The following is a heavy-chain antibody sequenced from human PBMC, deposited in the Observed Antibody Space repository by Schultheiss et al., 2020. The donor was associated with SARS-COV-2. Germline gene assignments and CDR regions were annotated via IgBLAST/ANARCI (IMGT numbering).Heavy chain of an antibody. V-gene: IGHV4-39*01. J-gene: IGHJ4*02. Sequence: SETLSLTCTVSGGSISSYYWGWIRQPPGKGLEWIGSIYYSGSTYYNPSLKSRVTISVDTSKNQFSLKLSSVTAADTAVYYCARTSPIAVAGSRGGFDYWGQGTLVTVSS. D-gene: IGHD6-19*01. CDR2: IYYSGST. CDR1: GGSISSYY. CDR3: ARTSPIAVAGSRGGFDY.